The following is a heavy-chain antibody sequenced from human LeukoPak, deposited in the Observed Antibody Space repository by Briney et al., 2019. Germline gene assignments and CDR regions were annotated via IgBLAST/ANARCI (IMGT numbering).Heavy chain of an antibody. Sequence: ASETLSLTCAVYGGSFSGYYWSWIRQPPGKGLEWIGEINHSGSTNYNPSLKSRVTISVDTSKNQFSLKLSSVTAADTAVYYCARQEYYDILTGYYGFFGKQVYFDYWGQGTLVTVSS. CDR1: GGSFSGYY. V-gene: IGHV4-34*01. CDR2: INHSGST. J-gene: IGHJ4*02. D-gene: IGHD3-9*01. CDR3: ARQEYYDILTGYYGFFGKQVYFDY.